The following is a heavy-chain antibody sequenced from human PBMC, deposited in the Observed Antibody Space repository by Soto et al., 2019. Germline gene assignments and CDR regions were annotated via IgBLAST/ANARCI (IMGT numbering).Heavy chain of an antibody. Sequence: SQTLSLTCAISGDSVSSNSAAWNGIRQSPSRGLEWLGRTYYRSKWYNDYAVSVKSRITINPDAFKNQFSLQLNSVTPEDTAVYYCARVRIQLWLVDYYYYYGMDVWGQGTTVTV. CDR2: TYYRSKWYN. V-gene: IGHV6-1*01. CDR1: GDSVSSNSAA. J-gene: IGHJ6*02. CDR3: ARVRIQLWLVDYYYYYGMDV. D-gene: IGHD5-18*01.